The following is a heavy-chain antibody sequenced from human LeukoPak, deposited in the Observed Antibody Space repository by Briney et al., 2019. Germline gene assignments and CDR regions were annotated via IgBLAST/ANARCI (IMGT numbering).Heavy chain of an antibody. D-gene: IGHD2-15*01. J-gene: IGHJ5*01. CDR1: GGSISSSTYH. V-gene: IGHV4-39*01. CDR2: IYYSGNT. CDR3: ARHSSPHAGSSSWYDF. Sequence: SETLSLTCTVSGGSISSSTYHWGWIRQPPGKGLEWIGSIYYSGNTYYNPTLKSRVTISVDTSKNQFSVKLSSVTAADTAVYYCARHSSPHAGSSSWYDFWGQGTLVTVSS.